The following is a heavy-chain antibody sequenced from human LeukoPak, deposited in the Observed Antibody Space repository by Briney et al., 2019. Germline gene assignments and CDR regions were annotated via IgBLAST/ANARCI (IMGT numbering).Heavy chain of an antibody. D-gene: IGHD6-19*01. V-gene: IGHV1-46*01. Sequence: SVKVYCKASGYTFTSYYMHWVRQAPGQGLEWTGIINTSGGSTRYAQKFQGRVTMTRDTSTSTVYMELSSLRSEDTAVYYCAREPGIAVAGSFDYWGRGTLVTVSS. J-gene: IGHJ4*02. CDR3: AREPGIAVAGSFDY. CDR1: GYTFTSYY. CDR2: INTSGGST.